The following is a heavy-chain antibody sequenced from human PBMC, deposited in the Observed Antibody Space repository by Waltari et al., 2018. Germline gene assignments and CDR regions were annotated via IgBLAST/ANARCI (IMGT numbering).Heavy chain of an antibody. CDR3: ARDGDYYYYYMDV. V-gene: IGHV3-74*01. CDR1: GFTSSSYW. CDR2: INSDGSST. D-gene: IGHD3-10*01. J-gene: IGHJ6*03. Sequence: EVQLVESGGGLVQPGGSLRLSCAASGFTSSSYWIHWVSQAPGKGLVWVSRINSDGSSTSYADSVKGRFTISRDNAKNTLYLQMNSLRAEDTAVYYCARDGDYYYYYMDVWGKGTTVTVSS.